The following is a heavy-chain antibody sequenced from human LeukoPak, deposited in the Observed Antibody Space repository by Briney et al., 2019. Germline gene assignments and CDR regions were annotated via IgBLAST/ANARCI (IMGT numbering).Heavy chain of an antibody. CDR1: GISLSTSGVA. J-gene: IGHJ4*02. Sequence: KLSGPTLVNPTQPLTLTCTFSGISLSTSGVAVCWIRQPPVEALEWLALIYWDDDTRYSPSLKSRLTITKDTYKNQVVLTMTNMDPVDTATYYCAHRPPPGSYGGNYPFDYWGQGTLVTVSS. CDR3: AHRPPPGSYGGNYPFDY. D-gene: IGHD4/OR15-4a*01. CDR2: IYWDDDT. V-gene: IGHV2-5*02.